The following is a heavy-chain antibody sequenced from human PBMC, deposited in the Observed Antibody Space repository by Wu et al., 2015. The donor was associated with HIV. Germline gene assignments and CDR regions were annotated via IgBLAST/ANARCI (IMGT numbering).Heavy chain of an antibody. CDR3: ARDRISDNWFDP. J-gene: IGHJ5*02. V-gene: IGHV1-69*12. Sequence: QVQLVQSGAEVKKPGSSVKVSCKASGGTFGSYGISWVRQAPGQGLEWIGEISPLFGAADYAQKFQGRVTITADESTSTGYLEVSSLRFEDTAVYYCARDRISDNWFDPWGQGTLVTVSS. D-gene: IGHD6-25*01. CDR1: GGTFGSYG. CDR2: ISPLFGAA.